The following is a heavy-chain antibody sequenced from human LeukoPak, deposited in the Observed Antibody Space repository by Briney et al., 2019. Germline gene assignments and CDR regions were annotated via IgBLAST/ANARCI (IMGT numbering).Heavy chain of an antibody. V-gene: IGHV1-46*01. D-gene: IGHD6-6*01. CDR1: GYTFTSYY. CDR3: ARDTLAARGPVVFDY. CDR2: INPSGGST. Sequence: ASVKVSCKASGYTFTSYYMHWVRQAPGQGLEWMGIINPSGGSTSYAQKFQGRVTMTRDTSTSTVYMELSSLRSEDTAVYYCARDTLAARGPVVFDYWGQGTLATVSS. J-gene: IGHJ4*02.